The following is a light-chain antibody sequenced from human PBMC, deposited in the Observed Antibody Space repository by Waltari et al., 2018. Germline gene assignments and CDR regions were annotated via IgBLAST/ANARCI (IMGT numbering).Light chain of an antibody. CDR1: ESLFYSPDNKSY. J-gene: IGKJ2*01. CDR3: QQYYSTPYT. CDR2: RAS. Sequence: DTVMNQSQDHMAVFLGERVTHKCKARESLFYSPDNKSYLAWYQQKPGQPPQLLLSRASTRESGVPDRFSGSGSGTDFTLTISSLQAADVAVYFCQQYYSTPYTFGRGTRLEI. V-gene: IGKV4-1*01.